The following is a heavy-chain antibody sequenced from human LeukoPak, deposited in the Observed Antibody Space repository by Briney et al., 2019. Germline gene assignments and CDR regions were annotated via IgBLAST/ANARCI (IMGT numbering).Heavy chain of an antibody. CDR1: GYSFNTYW. V-gene: IGHV5-51*01. J-gene: IGHJ4*02. CDR3: ARHESVGDNY. Sequence: GESLKISCQRSGYSFNTYWIGGVRQLPGKGLEWIVIIYPRDSDTRYNPSFQAQVPISDDKSISTAYLQWDSPKASDTAIYYCARHESVGDNYWGQGTLVTVSS. D-gene: IGHD3-10*01. CDR2: IYPRDSDT.